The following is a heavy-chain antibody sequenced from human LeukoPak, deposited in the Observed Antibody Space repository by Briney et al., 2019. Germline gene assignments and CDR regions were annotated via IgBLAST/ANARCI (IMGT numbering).Heavy chain of an antibody. Sequence: PGGSLRLSCAVSGFTVSTNYMSWVRQAPGKGLEWVSVMYSGGSTYYADSVKGRFTISRHNSKNTLYLENNSLRPDDTAVYYCARGGGDYNPFDYWGQGTLVTVSS. V-gene: IGHV3-53*04. D-gene: IGHD4-17*01. CDR3: ARGGGDYNPFDY. J-gene: IGHJ4*02. CDR2: MYSGGST. CDR1: GFTVSTNY.